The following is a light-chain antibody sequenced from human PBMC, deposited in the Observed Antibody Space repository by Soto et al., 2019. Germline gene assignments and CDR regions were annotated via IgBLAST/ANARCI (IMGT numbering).Light chain of an antibody. J-gene: IGKJ1*01. CDR1: QTVRNNY. CDR3: QQYGSSST. Sequence: EIVLTQSPGILSLSPGERATLSCRASQTVRNNYLAWYQQKPGQAPRLLIYGASSRATGIPDRFSGSGSGTDFTLTISRLEPEDFAVYYCQQYGSSSTFGQGTKVDIK. V-gene: IGKV3-20*01. CDR2: GAS.